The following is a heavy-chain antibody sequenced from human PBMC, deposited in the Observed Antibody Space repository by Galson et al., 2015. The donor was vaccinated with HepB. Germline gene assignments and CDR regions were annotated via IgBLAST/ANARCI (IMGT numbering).Heavy chain of an antibody. CDR1: GFTVSSNY. J-gene: IGHJ4*02. CDR2: IYSGGST. Sequence: SLRLSCAASGFTVSSNYMSWVRQAPGKGLEWVSVIYSGGSTYYADSVKGRFTISRDNSKNTLYLQMNSLRAEDTAVYYCARDYYDSRGYYYWGQGTLVTVSS. CDR3: ARDYYDSRGYYY. V-gene: IGHV3-53*01. D-gene: IGHD3-22*01.